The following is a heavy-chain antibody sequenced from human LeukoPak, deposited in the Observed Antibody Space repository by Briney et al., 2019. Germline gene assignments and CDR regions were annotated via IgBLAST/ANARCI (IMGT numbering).Heavy chain of an antibody. V-gene: IGHV4-61*01. D-gene: IGHD6-13*01. CDR1: GGSISSSSYY. CDR3: ARDASSSWYRNWFDP. Sequence: SETLSLTCTVSGGSISSSSYYWGWIRQPPGKGLEWIGYIYYSGSTNYNPSLKSRVTISVDTSKNQFSLKLSSVTAADTAVYYCARDASSSWYRNWFDPWGQGTLVTVSS. CDR2: IYYSGST. J-gene: IGHJ5*02.